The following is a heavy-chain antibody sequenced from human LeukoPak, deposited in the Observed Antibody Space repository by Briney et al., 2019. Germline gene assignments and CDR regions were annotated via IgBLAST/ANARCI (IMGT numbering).Heavy chain of an antibody. D-gene: IGHD4-17*01. CDR2: IYPGDSDT. Sequence: GESLKISCKGSGYSFTSYWIGWVRQLPGKGLEWMGIIYPGDSDTRYSPSFQGQVTISADKSISTAYLQWSSLKASDTAMYYCARQGTTVTTHYYYYYYMDVWGKGTTVTVSS. CDR1: GYSFTSYW. J-gene: IGHJ6*03. CDR3: ARQGTTVTTHYYYYYYMDV. V-gene: IGHV5-51*01.